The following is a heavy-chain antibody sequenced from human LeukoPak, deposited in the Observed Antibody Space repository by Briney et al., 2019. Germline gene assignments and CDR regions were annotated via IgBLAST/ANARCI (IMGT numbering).Heavy chain of an antibody. CDR3: ARDGVVPAAYGGWFDP. Sequence: SQTLSLTCTVSGGSISSGSYYWSWIRQPAGKGLEWIGRIYTSGSTNYNPSLKSRVTISVDTSKNQFSLKLSSVTAADTAVYYCARDGVVPAAYGGWFDPWGQGTLVTVFS. V-gene: IGHV4-61*02. J-gene: IGHJ5*02. CDR2: IYTSGST. CDR1: GGSISSGSYY. D-gene: IGHD2-2*01.